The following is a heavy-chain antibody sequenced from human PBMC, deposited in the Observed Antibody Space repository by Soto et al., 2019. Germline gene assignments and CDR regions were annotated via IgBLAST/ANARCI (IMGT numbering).Heavy chain of an antibody. CDR1: GFPFTSYA. V-gene: IGHV3-30-3*01. J-gene: IGHJ6*02. CDR3: ARGHEALDV. CDR2: ISHDGGIK. Sequence: QVQLVESGGGVVQPGRSLTLSCAASGFPFTSYAIHWVRQAPGKGLEWVAVISHDGGIKHYADSVKGRFTISRDNSKNTWELQMNRLRDDETALYRCARGHEALDVWGRGTTVTVAS.